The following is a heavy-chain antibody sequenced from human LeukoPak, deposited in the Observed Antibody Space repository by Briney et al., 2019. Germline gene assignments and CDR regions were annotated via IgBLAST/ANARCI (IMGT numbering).Heavy chain of an antibody. D-gene: IGHD5-24*01. CDR2: FYYSGST. CDR3: ARRISMATIAPPALYYYYMDV. Sequence: SETLSLTCTVSGGSISSYYWSWIRQPLGKGLEWIGYFYYSGSTNYNPSLTSRVTISVDTSKSLFSLKLSSVTAAATAVYYCARRISMATIAPPALYYYYMDVWGKGTTVTVSS. CDR1: GGSISSYY. J-gene: IGHJ6*03. V-gene: IGHV4-59*08.